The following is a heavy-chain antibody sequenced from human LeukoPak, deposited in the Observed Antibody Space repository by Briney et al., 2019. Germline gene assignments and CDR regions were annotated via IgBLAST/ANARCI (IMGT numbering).Heavy chain of an antibody. CDR2: IRYDGSNK. CDR3: AKVEGYYDFWSGYFDAFDI. J-gene: IGHJ3*02. D-gene: IGHD3-3*01. Sequence: AGSLRLSCAASGFTFSSYGMHWVRQAPGKGLEWVAFIRYDGSNKYYADSVKGRFTISRDNSKNTLYLQMNSLRAEDTAVYYCAKVEGYYDFWSGYFDAFDIWGQGTMVTVSS. CDR1: GFTFSSYG. V-gene: IGHV3-30*02.